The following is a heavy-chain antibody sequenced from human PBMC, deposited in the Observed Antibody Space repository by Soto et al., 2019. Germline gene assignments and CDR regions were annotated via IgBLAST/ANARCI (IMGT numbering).Heavy chain of an antibody. CDR2: INHSGST. D-gene: IGHD5-12*01. Sequence: SETLSLTCAAYGGSFSGYYWSWIRQPPGKGLEWIGEINHSGSTNYNPSLKSRVTISVDTSKNQFSLKLSSVTAADTAVYYCARGRIVATYYYYYMDVWGKGTTVTVSS. J-gene: IGHJ6*03. CDR3: ARGRIVATYYYYYMDV. CDR1: GGSFSGYY. V-gene: IGHV4-34*01.